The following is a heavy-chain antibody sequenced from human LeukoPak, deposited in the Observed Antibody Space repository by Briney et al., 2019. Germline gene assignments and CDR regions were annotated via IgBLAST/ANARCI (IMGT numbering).Heavy chain of an antibody. Sequence: MPSETLSLTCTVSGGSISSYYWSWIRQPPGKGLEWIGYIYYSGSTNYNPSLKSRVTISVDTSKNQFSLKLSSVTAADTAVYYCARQRAVAGNNDYWGQGTLVTVSS. V-gene: IGHV4-59*08. D-gene: IGHD6-19*01. CDR3: ARQRAVAGNNDY. CDR2: IYYSGST. CDR1: GGSISSYY. J-gene: IGHJ4*02.